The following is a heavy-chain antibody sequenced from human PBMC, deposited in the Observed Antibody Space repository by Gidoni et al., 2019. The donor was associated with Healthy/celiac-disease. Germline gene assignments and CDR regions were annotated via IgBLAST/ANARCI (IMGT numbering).Heavy chain of an antibody. V-gene: IGHV3-66*01. D-gene: IGHD5-12*01. Sequence: EVQLVESGGGLVQPGGSLRLSCAASGFTVSSNYMSWVRQAPGKGLEWVSVIYSGGSTYYADSVKGRFTISRDNSKNTLYLQMNSLRAEDTAVYYCAREEMATTHRAYAFDIWGQGTMVTVSS. CDR1: GFTVSSNY. J-gene: IGHJ3*02. CDR3: AREEMATTHRAYAFDI. CDR2: IYSGGST.